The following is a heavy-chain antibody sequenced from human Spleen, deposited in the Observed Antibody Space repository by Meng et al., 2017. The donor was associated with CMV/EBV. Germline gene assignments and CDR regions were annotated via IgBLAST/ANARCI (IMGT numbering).Heavy chain of an antibody. V-gene: IGHV3-21*01. CDR1: GFMFSNYV. Sequence: GESLKISCKASGFMFSNYVMHWVRQAPGKGLEWVSSISSTSTYIYYTDSVKGRFTISRDNAKNSLYLQMNSLRAEDTAVYYCARSWDGMDVWGQGTTVTVSS. D-gene: IGHD1-26*01. CDR3: ARSWDGMDV. J-gene: IGHJ6*02. CDR2: ISSTSTYI.